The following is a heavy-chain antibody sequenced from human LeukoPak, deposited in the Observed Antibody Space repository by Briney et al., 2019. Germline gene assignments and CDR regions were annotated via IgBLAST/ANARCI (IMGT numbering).Heavy chain of an antibody. CDR2: IYYSGST. CDR1: GDSISSYY. Sequence: SETLSLTCTVSGDSISSYYWSWIRQPPGKGLEWIGNIYYSGSTNHNPSLKSRVTISVDTSKNQFSLKLSSVTAADTAVYYCAGDLAGYGDSQLFDPWGQGTLVTVSS. D-gene: IGHD4-17*01. J-gene: IGHJ5*02. CDR3: AGDLAGYGDSQLFDP. V-gene: IGHV4-59*12.